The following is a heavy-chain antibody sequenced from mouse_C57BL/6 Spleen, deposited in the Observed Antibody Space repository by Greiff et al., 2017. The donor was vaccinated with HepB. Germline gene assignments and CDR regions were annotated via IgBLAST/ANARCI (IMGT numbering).Heavy chain of an antibody. J-gene: IGHJ4*01. V-gene: IGHV1-80*01. D-gene: IGHD1-1*01. CDR1: GYAFSSYW. Sequence: QVQLQQSGAELVKPGASVKISCKASGYAFSSYWMNWVKQRPGKGLEWIGQIYPGDGDTNYNGKFKGKATLTADKSSITAYMQLSSLTSEDSAVYFWARGAVVATDYAMDDWGQGTSVTVSS. CDR2: IYPGDGDT. CDR3: ARGAVVATDYAMDD.